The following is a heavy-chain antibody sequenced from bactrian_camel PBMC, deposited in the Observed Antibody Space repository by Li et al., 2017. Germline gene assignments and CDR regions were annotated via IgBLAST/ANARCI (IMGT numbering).Heavy chain of an antibody. CDR2: INSGGSTTT. J-gene: IGHJ4*01. Sequence: VQLVESGGGLVQPGGSLRLACAAPGFSISPYCMGWFRQAPGKGLEWVPNINSGGSTTTYYADSVKGRFTISRDSAKNTVYLQMNSLKPEDTAVYYCVRSTDDGGLFGYWGQGTQVTVS. CDR1: GFSISPYC. CDR3: VRSTDDGGLFGY. D-gene: IGHD1*01. V-gene: IGHV3S35*01.